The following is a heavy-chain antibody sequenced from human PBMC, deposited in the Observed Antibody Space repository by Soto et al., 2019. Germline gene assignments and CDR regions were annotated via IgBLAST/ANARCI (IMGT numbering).Heavy chain of an antibody. D-gene: IGHD1-1*01. V-gene: IGHV1-69*01. CDR2: IIPIFGTA. CDR1: GGTFSSYA. Sequence: QVQLVQSGAEVKKPGSSVKVSCKASGGTFSSYAISWVRQALGQGLEWMGGIIPIFGTANYAQKFQGRVTITADESTSTAYMELSSLRSEDTAVYYCVLYPNWNLNWFDPWGQGTLVTVSS. J-gene: IGHJ5*02. CDR3: VLYPNWNLNWFDP.